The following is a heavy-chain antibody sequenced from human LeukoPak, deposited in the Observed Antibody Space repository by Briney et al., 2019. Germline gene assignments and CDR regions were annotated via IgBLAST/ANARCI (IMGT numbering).Heavy chain of an antibody. V-gene: IGHV3-23*01. CDR2: ISDSGGST. D-gene: IGHD3-16*01. CDR1: GFTFSSYA. J-gene: IGHJ6*02. Sequence: PGGSLRLSCVASGFTFSSYAMTWVRQAPGKGLEWVSTISDSGGSTYCADSVKGRFTISRDNSKNTLDLQMNSLRAEDTAVYYCARPESWGYYGMDVWGQGTTVTVSS. CDR3: ARPESWGYYGMDV.